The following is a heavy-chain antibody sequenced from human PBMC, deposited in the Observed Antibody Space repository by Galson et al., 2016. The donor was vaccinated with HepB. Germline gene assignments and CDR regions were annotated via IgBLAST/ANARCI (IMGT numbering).Heavy chain of an antibody. CDR3: ARGGGRYFDWL. CDR1: GFTFSNFG. J-gene: IGHJ4*02. CDR2: IWYDGSKK. Sequence: SLRLSCAAPGFTFSNFGMHWVRQAPGKGLEWVAVIWYDGSKKYHADSVKGRFTISRDNSKNTLYLEMNSLRAGDTALYYCARGGGRYFDWLWGQGTLVTVSS. D-gene: IGHD3-9*01. V-gene: IGHV3-33*01.